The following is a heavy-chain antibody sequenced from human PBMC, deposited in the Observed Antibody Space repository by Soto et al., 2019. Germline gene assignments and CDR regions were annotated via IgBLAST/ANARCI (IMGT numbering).Heavy chain of an antibody. CDR3: ARRRKVVVSDAFDM. Sequence: GESLKISCKGSGYSFTSYWIGWVRQMPGKGLESMGIIYPGDSDTRYSPSFQGQVTISADKSISTAYLQWSSLTASDTAMYYCARRRKVVVSDAFDMWGQGTMVTVSS. J-gene: IGHJ3*02. D-gene: IGHD3-22*01. V-gene: IGHV5-51*01. CDR1: GYSFTSYW. CDR2: IYPGDSDT.